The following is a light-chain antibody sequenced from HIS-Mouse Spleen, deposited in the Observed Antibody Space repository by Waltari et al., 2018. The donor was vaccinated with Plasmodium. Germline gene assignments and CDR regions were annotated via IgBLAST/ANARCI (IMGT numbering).Light chain of an antibody. CDR1: QGISSY. CDR2: AAS. V-gene: IGKV1-8*01. J-gene: IGKJ4*01. Sequence: AIRMTQSPSSFSSSTGDRVTITCRVSQGISSYLACYQQKPGKAPKLLIYAASTLQSGVPSRFTGSGSGTDFTLTISCLQSEDFATYYCQQYYSYPFTFGGGTKVAIK. CDR3: QQYYSYPFT.